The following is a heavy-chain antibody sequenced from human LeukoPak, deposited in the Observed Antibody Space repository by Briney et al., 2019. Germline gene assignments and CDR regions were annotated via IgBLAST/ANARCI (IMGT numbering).Heavy chain of an antibody. V-gene: IGHV1-2*02. CDR2: INPNSGGT. Sequence: ASVKVSCKASGGTFSSYAISWVRQAPGQGLEWMGWINPNSGGTNYARKFQGRVTMTRDTSISTAYMELSRLRSDDTAVYYCAREGLLWFGDPPRTYDYWGQGTLVTVSS. CDR3: AREGLLWFGDPPRTYDY. J-gene: IGHJ4*02. D-gene: IGHD3-10*01. CDR1: GGTFSSYA.